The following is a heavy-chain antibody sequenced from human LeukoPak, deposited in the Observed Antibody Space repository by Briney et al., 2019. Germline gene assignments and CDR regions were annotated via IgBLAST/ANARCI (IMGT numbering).Heavy chain of an antibody. J-gene: IGHJ4*02. CDR1: GFTFSSYS. D-gene: IGHD3-22*01. V-gene: IGHV3-21*01. CDR2: ISSSSYI. Sequence: PGGSLRLSCAASGFTFSSYSMNWVRQAPGKGLEWVSSISSSSYIYYADSVKGRFTISRDNAKNSLYLQMNSLRAEDTAVYYCARDSSDYDSSGYDCWGQGTLVTVSS. CDR3: ARDSSDYDSSGYDC.